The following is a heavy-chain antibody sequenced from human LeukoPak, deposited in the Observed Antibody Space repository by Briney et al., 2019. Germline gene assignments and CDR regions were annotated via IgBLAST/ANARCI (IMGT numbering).Heavy chain of an antibody. CDR1: GYTFTSYD. J-gene: IGHJ4*02. Sequence: ASVKVSCKASGYTFTSYDINWVRQATGQGLEWMGWMNPNSGNTGYAQKFQGRVTITRNTSISTAYMELSRVRSDDTAVYYCARVPVVGTFDYWGQGTLVTVSS. CDR2: MNPNSGNT. D-gene: IGHD6-13*01. CDR3: ARVPVVGTFDY. V-gene: IGHV1-8*03.